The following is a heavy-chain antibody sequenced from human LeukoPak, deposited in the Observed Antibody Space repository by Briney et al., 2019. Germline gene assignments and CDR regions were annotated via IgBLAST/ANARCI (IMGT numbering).Heavy chain of an antibody. J-gene: IGHJ4*02. D-gene: IGHD6-19*01. Sequence: GGSLRLSCAASGFTFSSYWMNWVRQAPGKGLEWVANIKKDGSERYYVDSVKGRFTISRDNAKNSLYLQMDSLRDEDTAVYYCAGGSGWLIDYWGQGTLVTVSS. V-gene: IGHV3-7*03. CDR3: AGGSGWLIDY. CDR1: GFTFSSYW. CDR2: IKKDGSER.